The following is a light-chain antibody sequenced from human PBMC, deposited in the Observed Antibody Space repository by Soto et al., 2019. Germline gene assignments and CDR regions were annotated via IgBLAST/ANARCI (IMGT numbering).Light chain of an antibody. Sequence: QSVLTQPPSASGTPGQRVTISCSGSSSNIGSNYVYWYQQLPGTAPKLLIYRNNQRPSGVPDRFSGSKSGTSASLAISGLRSEDEADYYCAAWDDSLSHGVFGGGTKLTV. V-gene: IGLV1-47*01. J-gene: IGLJ2*01. CDR3: AAWDDSLSHGV. CDR1: SSNIGSNY. CDR2: RNN.